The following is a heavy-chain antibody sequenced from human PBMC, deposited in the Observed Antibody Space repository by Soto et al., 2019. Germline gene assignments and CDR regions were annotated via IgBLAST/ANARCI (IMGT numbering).Heavy chain of an antibody. V-gene: IGHV4-59*08. CDR2: DYSGST. Sequence: QVQLQESGPELVKASESLSLTCSVSGASISRDHWNWIWQPPGKGLEWIGDYSGSTNYNPSLKRRLTISEDTSKNQCSLTLKSVAAADTAVYFCATYFTGEGGRGHWGQGPLVTVSS. J-gene: IGHJ4*02. D-gene: IGHD2-8*02. CDR1: GASISRDH. CDR3: ATYFTGEGGRGH.